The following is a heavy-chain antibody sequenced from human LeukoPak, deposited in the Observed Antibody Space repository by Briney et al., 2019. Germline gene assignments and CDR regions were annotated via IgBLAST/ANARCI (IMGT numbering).Heavy chain of an antibody. D-gene: IGHD2-15*01. V-gene: IGHV3-23*01. Sequence: GGSLRLSCAASGFTFRSYAMSWVRQAPGKGLEWVSDISGSSLNTYYADSVKGRYTISRDNSKSTVDLQMNSLRAEDTAIYYCAKWRRYCSGGSCYEGDYGLDVWGQGSTVTVSS. J-gene: IGHJ6*02. CDR3: AKWRRYCSGGSCYEGDYGLDV. CDR1: GFTFRSYA. CDR2: ISGSSLNT.